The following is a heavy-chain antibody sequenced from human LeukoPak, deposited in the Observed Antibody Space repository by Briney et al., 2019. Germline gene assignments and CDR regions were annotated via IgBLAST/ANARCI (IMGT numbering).Heavy chain of an antibody. CDR3: ARDTPYYDTSGYYDYTGAFDI. J-gene: IGHJ3*02. D-gene: IGHD3-22*01. CDR1: GGTFISYA. Sequence: EASVKVSCKASGGTFISYAISWVRQAPGQGLEWMGGIIPIFGTANYAQKFQGRVTITADKSTSTAYMELSSLRSEDTAVFYCARDTPYYDTSGYYDYTGAFDIWGQGTMVTVSS. V-gene: IGHV1-69*06. CDR2: IIPIFGTA.